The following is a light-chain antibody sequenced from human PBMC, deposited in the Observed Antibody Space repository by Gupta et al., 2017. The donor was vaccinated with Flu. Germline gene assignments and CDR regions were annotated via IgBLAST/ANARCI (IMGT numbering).Light chain of an antibody. CDR2: GKN. V-gene: IGLV3-19*01. Sequence: SSELTQDPAVSVAFGQPVRITCKGDSLRNCDATWYQQKPGQAPVLVIYGKNNRPSGIPDRFSGSSSGNTASLTITGAQAEDEADYYCTFRDSSGNHPFGGGTKLTVL. CDR1: SLRNCD. J-gene: IGLJ2*01. CDR3: TFRDSSGNHP.